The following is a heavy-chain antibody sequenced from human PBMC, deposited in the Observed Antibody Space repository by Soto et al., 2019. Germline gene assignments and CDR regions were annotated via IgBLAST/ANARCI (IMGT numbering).Heavy chain of an antibody. CDR2: NNNRADT. D-gene: IGHD6-19*01. CDR1: GASIDNNGYS. V-gene: IGHV4-31*11. J-gene: IGHJ5*02. CDR3: ARGGSGWKALNWFDP. Sequence: SETLSLTCAVSGASIDNNGYSWTWIRQHPGKGLEWIGTNNNRADTYYNPSLKSRLTILLDTSQNHFSLRLNAVTAADTAIYYCARGGSGWKALNWFDPWGQGIMVTVSS.